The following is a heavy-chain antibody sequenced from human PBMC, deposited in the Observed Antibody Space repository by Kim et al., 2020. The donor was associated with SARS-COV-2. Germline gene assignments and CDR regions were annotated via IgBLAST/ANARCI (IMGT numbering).Heavy chain of an antibody. V-gene: IGHV4-59*13. CDR2: IYYSGST. Sequence: SETLSLTCTVSGGSISSYYWSWIRQPPGKGLEWIGYIYYSGSTNYNPSLKSLVTISVDTSKNQFSLKLSSVTAADTAVYYCARDRVATIGILYYYYGMDVWGQGTTVTVSS. CDR1: GGSISSYY. J-gene: IGHJ6*02. D-gene: IGHD5-12*01. CDR3: ARDRVATIGILYYYYGMDV.